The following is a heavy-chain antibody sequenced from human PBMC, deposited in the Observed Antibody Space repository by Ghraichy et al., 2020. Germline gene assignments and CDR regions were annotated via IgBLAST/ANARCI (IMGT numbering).Heavy chain of an antibody. J-gene: IGHJ4*02. Sequence: GESLNISCAASGFTFSSYAMSWVRQAPGKGLEWVSAISGSGGSTYYADSVKGRFTISRDNSKNTLYLQMNSLRAEDTAVYYCAKSWRYYDFWSGYSLFDYWGQGTLVTVSS. CDR2: ISGSGGST. CDR1: GFTFSSYA. V-gene: IGHV3-23*01. D-gene: IGHD3-3*01. CDR3: AKSWRYYDFWSGYSLFDY.